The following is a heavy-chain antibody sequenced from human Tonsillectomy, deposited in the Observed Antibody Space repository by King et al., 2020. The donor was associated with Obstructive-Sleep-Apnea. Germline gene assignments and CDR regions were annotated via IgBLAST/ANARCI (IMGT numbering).Heavy chain of an antibody. D-gene: IGHD6-13*01. Sequence: VQLVESGGGVVQPGRSLRLSCAASGFTFSSFAMHWVRQAPGKGLEWVAVISYDGSNKYYADSVKGRFTISRDNSKNTLYLQMNSLRAEDTAVFYCARDAATGYSSSWYYFDYWGQGTLVTVSS. CDR1: GFTFSSFA. V-gene: IGHV3-30-3*01. J-gene: IGHJ4*02. CDR2: ISYDGSNK. CDR3: ARDAATGYSSSWYYFDY.